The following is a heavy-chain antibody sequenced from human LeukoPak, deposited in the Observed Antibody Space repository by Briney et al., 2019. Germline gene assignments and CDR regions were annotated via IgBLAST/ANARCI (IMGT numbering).Heavy chain of an antibody. V-gene: IGHV5-51*01. J-gene: IGHJ4*02. D-gene: IGHD5-12*01. CDR1: GYSFTSYW. Sequence: GESLQISCKGSGYSFTSYWIGRVRQVPGKGLEWMGIIYPGDSDTTYSPSFQGQVTISADKSISTAYLQWSSLKASDTAMYYCARGGTAGYSGYDYWGQGTLVTVSS. CDR3: ARGGTAGYSGYDY. CDR2: IYPGDSDT.